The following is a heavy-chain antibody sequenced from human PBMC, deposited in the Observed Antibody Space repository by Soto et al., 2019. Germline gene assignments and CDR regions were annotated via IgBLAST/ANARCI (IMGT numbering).Heavy chain of an antibody. Sequence: SETLSLTCTVSGGSISSGGYYWSRIRQHPGKGLEWIGYIYYSGSTYYNPSLKSRVTISVDTSKNQFSLKLSSVTAADTAVYYCAREADLNEVSDYWGQGTLVTVSS. V-gene: IGHV4-31*03. J-gene: IGHJ4*02. CDR2: IYYSGST. CDR3: AREADLNEVSDY. CDR1: GGSISSGGYY. D-gene: IGHD1-1*01.